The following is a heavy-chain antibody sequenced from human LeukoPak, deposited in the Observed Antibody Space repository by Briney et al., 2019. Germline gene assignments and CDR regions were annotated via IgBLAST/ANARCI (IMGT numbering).Heavy chain of an antibody. Sequence: SSETLSLTCTVSSGSISTSNYYWGWVRQPPGKALEWIGNIFYSGSTYYSPSLKSRVTISLDTSRNQFSLKLSSVTAADTAVYYCARGAKDYGDRFDYWGQGTLVTVSS. D-gene: IGHD4-17*01. J-gene: IGHJ4*02. CDR1: SGSISTSNYY. CDR2: IFYSGST. V-gene: IGHV4-39*07. CDR3: ARGAKDYGDRFDY.